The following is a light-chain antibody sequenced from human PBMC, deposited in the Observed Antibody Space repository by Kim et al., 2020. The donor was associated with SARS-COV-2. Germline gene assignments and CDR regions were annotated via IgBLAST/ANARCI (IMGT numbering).Light chain of an antibody. V-gene: IGLV3-1*01. J-gene: IGLJ3*02. CDR1: KLGDKY. CDR3: QAWDSSTWV. CDR2: QDS. Sequence: VSPGQTASITCTGDKLGDKYACWYQQKPGQSPVLVIYQDSKRPSGIPERFSGSNSGNTATLTISRTQAMDEADYYCQAWDSSTWVFGGGTQLTVL.